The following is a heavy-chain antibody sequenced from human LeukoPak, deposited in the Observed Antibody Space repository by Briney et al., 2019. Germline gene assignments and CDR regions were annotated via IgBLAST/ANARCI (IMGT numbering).Heavy chain of an antibody. CDR3: AKKRSSGGATQFDY. CDR2: TSGSGDDT. CDR1: GFTFSSYG. D-gene: IGHD2-15*01. J-gene: IGHJ4*02. Sequence: GSLRLSCVASGFTFSSYGMSWVRQAPGKGLEWVSSTSGSGDDTYYADSVKGRFTLSRDNSKNTLYLQMNSLRADDTAVYYCAKKRSSGGATQFDYWGQGTLVTVSS. V-gene: IGHV3-23*01.